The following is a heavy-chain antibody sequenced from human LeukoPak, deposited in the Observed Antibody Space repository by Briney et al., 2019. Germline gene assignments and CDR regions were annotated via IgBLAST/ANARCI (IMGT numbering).Heavy chain of an antibody. Sequence: ASVKVSCKVSGYTLTELSMHWVRQAPGKGLEWMGGFDPEDGETIYAQEFQGRVTMTEDTSTDTAYMELSSLRSEDTAVYYCATQWPRYYDSTGRLDAFDIWGQGTMVTVSS. CDR1: GYTLTELS. CDR3: ATQWPRYYDSTGRLDAFDI. J-gene: IGHJ3*02. D-gene: IGHD3-22*01. V-gene: IGHV1-24*01. CDR2: FDPEDGET.